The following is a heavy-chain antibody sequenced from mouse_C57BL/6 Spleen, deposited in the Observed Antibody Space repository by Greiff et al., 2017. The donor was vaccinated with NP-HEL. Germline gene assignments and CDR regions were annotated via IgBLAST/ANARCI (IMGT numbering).Heavy chain of an antibody. CDR1: GFTFSSYG. Sequence: EVKLMESGGDLVKPGGSLKLSCAASGFTFSSYGMSWVRQTPDKRLEWVATISSGGSYTYYPDSVKGRFTISRDNAKNTLYLQMSSLKSEDTAMYYCARPGVIYAMDYWGQGTSVTVSS. CDR2: ISSGGSYT. D-gene: IGHD2-5*01. V-gene: IGHV5-6*01. CDR3: ARPGVIYAMDY. J-gene: IGHJ4*01.